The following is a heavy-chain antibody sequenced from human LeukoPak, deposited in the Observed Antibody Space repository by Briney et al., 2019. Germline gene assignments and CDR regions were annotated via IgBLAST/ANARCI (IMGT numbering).Heavy chain of an antibody. CDR3: ASMLFSLQGSLYCGGDCYYYGMDV. V-gene: IGHV3-30*04. CDR2: ISYDGSNK. J-gene: IGHJ6*02. D-gene: IGHD2-21*01. CDR1: GFTFSSYA. Sequence: GGSLRLSCAASGFTFSSYAMHWVRQAPGKGLEWVAVISYDGSNKYYADSVKGRFTISRDDSKSTLYLQMNSLRAEDTAVYYCASMLFSLQGSLYCGGDCYYYGMDVWGQGTTVTVSS.